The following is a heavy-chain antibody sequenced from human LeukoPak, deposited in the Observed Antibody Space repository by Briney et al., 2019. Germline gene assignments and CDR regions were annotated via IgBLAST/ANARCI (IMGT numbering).Heavy chain of an antibody. CDR2: ISGSGGST. V-gene: IGHV3-23*01. D-gene: IGHD2-2*01. CDR1: GFTVSSNY. Sequence: GGSLRLSCAASGFTVSSNYMSWVRQAPGKGLEWVSAISGSGGSTYYADSVKGRFTISRDNSKNTLYLQMNSLRAEDTAVYYCAKDSCSSTSCRKVYFDYWGQGTLVTVSS. J-gene: IGHJ4*02. CDR3: AKDSCSSTSCRKVYFDY.